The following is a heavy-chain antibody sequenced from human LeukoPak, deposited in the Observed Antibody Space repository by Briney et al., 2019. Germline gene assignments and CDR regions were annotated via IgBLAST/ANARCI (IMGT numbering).Heavy chain of an antibody. V-gene: IGHV3-30*02. D-gene: IGHD5-24*01. CDR2: IRYDGTNT. J-gene: IGHJ4*02. CDR1: GFTFNSYG. CDR3: AREFGHNRWYFDY. Sequence: GGSLRLSCAASGFTFNSYGMHWVRQAPGKGLEWVAFIRYDGTNTYYADSVKGRFTISRDNSKNTLYLQMNSLRTEDTAVYYCAREFGHNRWYFDYWGQGALVTVSS.